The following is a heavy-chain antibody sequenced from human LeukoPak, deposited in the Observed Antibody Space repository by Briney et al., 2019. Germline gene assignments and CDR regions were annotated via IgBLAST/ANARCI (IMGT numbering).Heavy chain of an antibody. CDR3: AKDLSQYDSSGYLYFDY. J-gene: IGHJ4*02. CDR2: IQYNGGNK. Sequence: GGSLRLSCAASGFTFSTYGVHWVRQAPGKGLEWVAFIQYNGGNKYYADSVKGRFTISRDNSQNTLYLQMNSLRAEDTAVYYCAKDLSQYDSSGYLYFDYWGQGSPVTVSS. D-gene: IGHD3-22*01. V-gene: IGHV3-30*02. CDR1: GFTFSTYG.